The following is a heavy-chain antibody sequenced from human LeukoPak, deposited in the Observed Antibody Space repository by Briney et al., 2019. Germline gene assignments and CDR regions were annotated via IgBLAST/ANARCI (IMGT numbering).Heavy chain of an antibody. D-gene: IGHD3-10*01. J-gene: IGHJ4*02. V-gene: IGHV4-59*01. CDR3: ARVRYGSGETFDY. CDR2: IYFSGKT. Sequence: SETLSLTCTVSGGSISSYYWSWIRQPPGRRLEWIGYIYFSGKTNYNPSLKSRVTISVDTFKNQFFLNLTSVTVADTAFYYCARVRYGSGETFDYWGQGTLVTVSS. CDR1: GGSISSYY.